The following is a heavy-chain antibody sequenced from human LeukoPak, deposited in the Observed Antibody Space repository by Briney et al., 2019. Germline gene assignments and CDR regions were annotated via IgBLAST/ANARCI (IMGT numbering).Heavy chain of an antibody. V-gene: IGHV3-33*01. CDR2: IWYDGSNK. Sequence: GGSLRLSCAASGFTFSSYGMHWVRQAPGKGLEWVPDIWYDGSNKYYADSVKGRFTISRDNSKNTLYLQMNSLRAEDTAVYYCARDIENVDIVATGGPIWGQGTMVTVSS. J-gene: IGHJ3*02. D-gene: IGHD5-12*01. CDR3: ARDIENVDIVATGGPI. CDR1: GFTFSSYG.